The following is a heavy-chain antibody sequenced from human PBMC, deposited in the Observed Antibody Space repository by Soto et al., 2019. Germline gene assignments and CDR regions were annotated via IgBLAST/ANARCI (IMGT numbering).Heavy chain of an antibody. Sequence: EVQLVESGGGLVQPGGSLRLSCAASGLTFSSYWMHWVRQAPGKGLVWVSRINSDGSSTNYADSVKGRFTISRDNAKNRLYLQMTSLRAEDTAVSYCALSDTVTTDYWGQGTLVTVSS. CDR1: GLTFSSYW. CDR2: INSDGSST. D-gene: IGHD4-17*01. J-gene: IGHJ4*02. V-gene: IGHV3-74*01. CDR3: ALSDTVTTDY.